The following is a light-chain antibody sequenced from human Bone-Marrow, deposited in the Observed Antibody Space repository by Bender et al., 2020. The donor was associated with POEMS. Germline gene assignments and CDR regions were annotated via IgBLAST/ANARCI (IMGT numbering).Light chain of an antibody. CDR2: EVN. CDR3: CSHAGSSTL. V-gene: IGLV2-11*01. J-gene: IGLJ2*01. Sequence: QSALTQPPSASGSPGLSVTISCTGTSSDIGGFNLVSWYQQHPGKAPKVMIYEVNRRPSGVPDRFSGSKSGNTASLTISGLQAEDEADYYCCSHAGSSTLFGGGTKLTVL. CDR1: SSDIGGFNL.